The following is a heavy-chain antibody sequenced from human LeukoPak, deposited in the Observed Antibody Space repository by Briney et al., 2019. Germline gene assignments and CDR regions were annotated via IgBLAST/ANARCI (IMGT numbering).Heavy chain of an antibody. Sequence: ASVKVSCKASGGTFSSYAISWVRQALGQGLEWMGRIIPIFGTANYAQKFQGRVTITTDESTSTAYMELSSLRSEDTAVYYCARDRGTYDILTGYYYYYMDVWGKGTTVTVSS. CDR2: IIPIFGTA. D-gene: IGHD3-9*01. CDR3: ARDRGTYDILTGYYYYYMDV. J-gene: IGHJ6*03. CDR1: GGTFSSYA. V-gene: IGHV1-69*05.